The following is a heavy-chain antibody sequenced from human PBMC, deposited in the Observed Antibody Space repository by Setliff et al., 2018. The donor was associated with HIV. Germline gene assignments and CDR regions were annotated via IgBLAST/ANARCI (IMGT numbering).Heavy chain of an antibody. CDR1: GGSFSGYY. CDR3: ARGASNDYGDFTYLEDY. D-gene: IGHD4-17*01. Sequence: PSETLSLTCAVYGGSFSGYYWSWIRQPPGEGLEWIGEINHSGSTNYNPSLKSRVTISVDTSKNQFSLKLSSGTAADTAVYYCARGASNDYGDFTYLEDYWGQGTLVTVSS. CDR2: INHSGST. V-gene: IGHV4-34*01. J-gene: IGHJ4*02.